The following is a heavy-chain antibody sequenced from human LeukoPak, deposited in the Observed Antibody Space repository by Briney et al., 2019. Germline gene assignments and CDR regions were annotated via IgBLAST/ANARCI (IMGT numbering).Heavy chain of an antibody. D-gene: IGHD6-19*01. J-gene: IGHJ4*02. V-gene: IGHV4-4*07. CDR3: ARAVGYSSGWYLVD. CDR1: GGSISSNY. Sequence: SETLSLTCTVSGGSISSNYWSWLRQPAGKGLELIGRIYTSGSTNYNPSLKSRVTMSVDTSKNQFSLKLSSVTAADTAVYYCARAVGYSSGWYLVDWGQGTLVTVSS. CDR2: IYTSGST.